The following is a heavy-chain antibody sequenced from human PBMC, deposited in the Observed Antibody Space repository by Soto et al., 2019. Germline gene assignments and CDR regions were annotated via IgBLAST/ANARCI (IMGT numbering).Heavy chain of an antibody. CDR1: GGSISSYY. V-gene: IGHV4-59*01. CDR2: IYYSGNT. Sequence: SETLSLTCTVSGGSISSYYWSWIRQPPGKGLEWIGYIYYSGNTKYNPSLKSRVSMSVDTSKNQFSLRLISVTAADTAKYFCAREGNLGRWLQPLDFWGQGTLVTVSS. CDR3: AREGNLGRWLQPLDF. J-gene: IGHJ4*02. D-gene: IGHD5-12*01.